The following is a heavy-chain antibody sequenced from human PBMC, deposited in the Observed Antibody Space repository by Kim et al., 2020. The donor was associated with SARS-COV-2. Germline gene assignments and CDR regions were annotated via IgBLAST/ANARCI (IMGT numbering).Heavy chain of an antibody. J-gene: IGHJ4*02. Sequence: TSSNPALKSRVTLSVDTSKNQFSLKLSSVTAADTAVYDCARDGRPYYFDYWGQGTLVTVSS. CDR3: ARDGRPYYFDY. V-gene: IGHV4-39*07. CDR2: T. D-gene: IGHD1-26*01.